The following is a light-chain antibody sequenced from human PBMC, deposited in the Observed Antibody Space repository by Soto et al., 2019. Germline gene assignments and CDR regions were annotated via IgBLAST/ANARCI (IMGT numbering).Light chain of an antibody. J-gene: IGLJ2*01. Sequence: QSALTQPPSASGSLGQSVTISCTGSISDVGGYNFVSWFQQHPGKAPKLIIYEVTERPSGVPDRFSGSKSGNTASLTVSGLQADDEAHYYCSSYAGSHNLVFGGGTKLTVL. CDR2: EVT. CDR3: SSYAGSHNLV. V-gene: IGLV2-8*01. CDR1: ISDVGGYNF.